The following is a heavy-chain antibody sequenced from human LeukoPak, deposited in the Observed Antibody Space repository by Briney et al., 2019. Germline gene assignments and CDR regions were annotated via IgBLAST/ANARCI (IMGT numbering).Heavy chain of an antibody. D-gene: IGHD2-2*02. CDR1: GFTFGDHS. CDR2: ISGSGGST. Sequence: GGSLRLSCAASGFTFGDHSMSWVRQAPGKGLEWVSAISGSGGSTYYADSVKGRFTISRDNSKNTLYLQMNSLRAEDTAVYYCRVVPAAILRLLRSSDYWGQGTLVTVSS. J-gene: IGHJ4*02. V-gene: IGHV3-23*01. CDR3: RVVPAAILRLLRSSDY.